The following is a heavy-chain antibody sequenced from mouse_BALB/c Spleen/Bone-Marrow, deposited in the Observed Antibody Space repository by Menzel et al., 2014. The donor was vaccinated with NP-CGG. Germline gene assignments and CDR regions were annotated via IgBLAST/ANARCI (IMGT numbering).Heavy chain of an antibody. CDR2: IDPANGNT. V-gene: IGHV14-3*02. J-gene: IGHJ3*01. CDR3: ARGWGAY. CDR1: GFNIKDTY. D-gene: IGHD1-1*02. Sequence: EVKLEESGAELVKPGASVKLSCTASGFNIKDTYMHWVKQRPEQGLEWIGRIDPANGNTKYDPKFQGKATITADTSSNTAYLQLSSLTSEDTAVYYCARGWGAYWGQGTLVTVSA.